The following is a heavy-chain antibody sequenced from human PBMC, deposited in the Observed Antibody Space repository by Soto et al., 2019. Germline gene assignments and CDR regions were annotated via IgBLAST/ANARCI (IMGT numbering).Heavy chain of an antibody. Sequence: EVQLVESGGGLVQPGGSLRLSCAASGFTFSSYSMNWVREAPGKGLEWVSYISSSSSTIYYADSVKGRFTISRDNAKNPLYLQMNSLRDEDTAVYYCARVGYSYGPNWFDPWGQGTLVPVPP. CDR1: GFTFSSYS. CDR2: ISSSSSTI. V-gene: IGHV3-48*02. J-gene: IGHJ5*02. D-gene: IGHD5-18*01. CDR3: ARVGYSYGPNWFDP.